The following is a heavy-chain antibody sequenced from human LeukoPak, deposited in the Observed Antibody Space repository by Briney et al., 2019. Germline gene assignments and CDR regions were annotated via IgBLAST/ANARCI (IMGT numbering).Heavy chain of an antibody. D-gene: IGHD2-2*01. CDR3: ARRVVVVPTARDGFDI. J-gene: IGHJ3*02. Sequence: PSETLSLTCTVSGGSISSSSYYWGWIRQPPGKGLEWIGSIYYSGSTYYNPSLKSRVTISEDTSKNQFSLKLSSVTAADAAVYYCARRVVVVPTARDGFDIWGQGTMVTVSS. CDR1: GGSISSSSYY. V-gene: IGHV4-39*07. CDR2: IYYSGST.